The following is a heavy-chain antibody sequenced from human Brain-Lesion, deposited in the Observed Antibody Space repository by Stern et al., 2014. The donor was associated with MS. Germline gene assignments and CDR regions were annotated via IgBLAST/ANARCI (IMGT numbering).Heavy chain of an antibody. Sequence: VQLVQSGSGLVKPSQTLSLTCAVSDDSLNSVVYSWSWIRQPPGKGLEWIGSIYHSGSSYFRPSLKIRFTISVDRSKNQFSLKLSSVTAADTAVYYCARGDHRNSYDSSGYYYFVFDVWGQGTMVTVSS. V-gene: IGHV4-30-2*01. CDR2: IYHSGSS. D-gene: IGHD3-22*01. CDR1: DDSLNSVVYS. CDR3: ARGDHRNSYDSSGYYYFVFDV. J-gene: IGHJ3*01.